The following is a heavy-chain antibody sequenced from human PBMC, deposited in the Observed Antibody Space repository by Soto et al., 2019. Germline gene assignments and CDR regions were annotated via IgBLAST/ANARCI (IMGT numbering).Heavy chain of an antibody. CDR1: GFTFSSYA. V-gene: IGHV3-23*01. CDR2: ISGSGGTT. D-gene: IGHD3-10*01. CDR3: ARRAFGSGSYYFDY. Sequence: GGSLRLSCAASGFTFSSYAMSWVRQAPGKGLEWVSVISGSGGTTYYADSVKGRFTISRDNSKNTLYLQMNNLRAEDTAVYYCARRAFGSGSYYFDYWGQGTLVTVSS. J-gene: IGHJ4*02.